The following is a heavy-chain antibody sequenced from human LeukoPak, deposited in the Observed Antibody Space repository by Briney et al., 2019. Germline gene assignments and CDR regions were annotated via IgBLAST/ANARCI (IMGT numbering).Heavy chain of an antibody. CDR3: ARDNARVSSWYTLLDY. V-gene: IGHV3-21*01. CDR1: GFTFSSYS. Sequence: GGSLRLSCAASGFTFSSYSMNWVRQAPGKGLEWVSSISSSSSYIYYAGSVKGRFTISRDNAKNSLYLQMNSLRAEDTAVYYCARDNARVSSWYTLLDYWGQGTLVTVSS. D-gene: IGHD6-13*01. CDR2: ISSSSSYI. J-gene: IGHJ4*02.